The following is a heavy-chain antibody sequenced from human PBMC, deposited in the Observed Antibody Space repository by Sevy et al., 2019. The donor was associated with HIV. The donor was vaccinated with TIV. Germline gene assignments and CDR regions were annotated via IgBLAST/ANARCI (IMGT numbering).Heavy chain of an antibody. D-gene: IGHD4-17*01. CDR2: IYPGDSDT. CDR1: GYSFITYW. J-gene: IGHJ6*02. CDR3: ARLGDYGDPFSYYGIDV. V-gene: IGHV5-51*01. Sequence: GESLKISCKGSGYSFITYWIGWVRQMPGKGLEWMGIIYPGDSDTRYSPSLQGQVTISADKSISTAYLQWSSLKASDTAMYYCARLGDYGDPFSYYGIDVWGQGTTVTVSS.